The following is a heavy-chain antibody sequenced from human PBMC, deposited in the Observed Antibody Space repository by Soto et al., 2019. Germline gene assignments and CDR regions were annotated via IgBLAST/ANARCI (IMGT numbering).Heavy chain of an antibody. CDR3: ARDKIGRYCTNGVCYDNWFDP. V-gene: IGHV1-69*04. CDR1: GGTVSSYT. D-gene: IGHD2-8*01. CDR2: IIPILGIA. J-gene: IGHJ5*02. Sequence: ASVKVSCKASGGTVSSYTISWVRQAPGQGLEWMGRIIPILGIANYAQKFQGRVTITADKSTSTAYMELSSLRSEDTAVYYCARDKIGRYCTNGVCYDNWFDPWGQGTLVTVSS.